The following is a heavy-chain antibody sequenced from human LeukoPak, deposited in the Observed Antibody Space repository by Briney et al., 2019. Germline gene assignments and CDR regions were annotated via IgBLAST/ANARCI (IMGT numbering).Heavy chain of an antibody. CDR2: ISSSSSYI. D-gene: IGHD2-21*01. V-gene: IGHV3-21*01. CDR1: GFTFSSYS. J-gene: IGHJ4*02. Sequence: GGSLRLSCAASGFTFSSYSMNWVRQAPGKGLEWVSSISSSSSYIYYADSVKGRFTISRDNAKNSLYLQMNSLRAEDTAVYYCASPGEGGRLWDFDYWGQGTLVTVSS. CDR3: ASPGEGGRLWDFDY.